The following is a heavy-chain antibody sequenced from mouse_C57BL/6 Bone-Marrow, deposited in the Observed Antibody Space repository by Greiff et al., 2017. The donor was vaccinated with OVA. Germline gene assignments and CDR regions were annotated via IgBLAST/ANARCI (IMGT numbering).Heavy chain of an antibody. D-gene: IGHD1-1*01. V-gene: IGHV1-11*01. CDR3: GKNYGSSYYYAMDY. Sequence: QVQLKQSGAELASPGASVTLSCKASGYTFTDHIMNWVKKRPGQGLEWIGRIYPVSGETNYNQKFMGKATFSVDRSSSTVYMVLNSLTSEDPAVYYCGKNYGSSYYYAMDYWGQGTSVTVSS. CDR2: IYPVSGET. J-gene: IGHJ4*01. CDR1: GYTFTDHI.